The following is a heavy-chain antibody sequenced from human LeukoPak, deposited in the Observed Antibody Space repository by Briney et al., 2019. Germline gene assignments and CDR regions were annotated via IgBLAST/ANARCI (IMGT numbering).Heavy chain of an antibody. CDR3: ARNGYSYGPSFDY. V-gene: IGHV4-59*08. D-gene: IGHD5-18*01. CDR1: GGSISNYY. Sequence: SETLSLTCAVSGGSISNYYWSWIRQPPGKGLEWIGYIYYSGSTNYNPSLKSRVTISTDTFKNQFSLKLSSVTAADTAVYYCARNGYSYGPSFDYWGQGTLVTVSS. J-gene: IGHJ4*02. CDR2: IYYSGST.